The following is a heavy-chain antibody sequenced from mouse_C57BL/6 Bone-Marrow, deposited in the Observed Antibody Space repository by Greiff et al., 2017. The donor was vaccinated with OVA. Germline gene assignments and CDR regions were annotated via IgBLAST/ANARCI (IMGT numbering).Heavy chain of an antibody. J-gene: IGHJ4*01. Sequence: QVQLQQSGAELVRPGASVTLSCKASGYTFTDYEMHWVKQTPVHGLEWIGAIDPETGGTAYNQKFKGKAILTADKSSSTAYMELRSLTSEDSAVYYCTRWVTTVVASYYYAMDYWGQGTSVTVSS. CDR3: TRWVTTVVASYYYAMDY. CDR2: IDPETGGT. D-gene: IGHD1-1*01. V-gene: IGHV1-15*01. CDR1: GYTFTDYE.